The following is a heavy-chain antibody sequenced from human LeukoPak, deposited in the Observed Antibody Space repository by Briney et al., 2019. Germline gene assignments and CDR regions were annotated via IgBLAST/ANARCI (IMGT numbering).Heavy chain of an antibody. Sequence: GGSLRLSCAASGFTFSDYYISWIRQAPGKGLEWVSYISSSGSTKYYADSVKSRFTISRDNAKNSLYLQMNSLRAEDTAIYYCARDLEWAVAGTLIAYWGQGTLVTVSS. J-gene: IGHJ4*02. CDR2: ISSSGSTK. CDR1: GFTFSDYY. V-gene: IGHV3-11*04. CDR3: ARDLEWAVAGTLIAY. D-gene: IGHD6-19*01.